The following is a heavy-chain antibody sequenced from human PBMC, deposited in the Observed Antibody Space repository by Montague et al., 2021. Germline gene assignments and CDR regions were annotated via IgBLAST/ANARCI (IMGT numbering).Heavy chain of an antibody. V-gene: IGHV4-39*01. J-gene: IGHJ4*02. CDR2: IFRNGDS. Sequence: SETLSLTCTVSGGSISSSTHYWGWIRQTPGKGLDWIGSIFRNGDSFYNPSLKSPVIISVDTSGNQFSLRLTSVTAADTAVYFCARHWGGGRYTRAIEYWGQGTLVTVSS. D-gene: IGHD3-16*02. CDR1: GGSISSSTHY. CDR3: ARHWGGGRYTRAIEY.